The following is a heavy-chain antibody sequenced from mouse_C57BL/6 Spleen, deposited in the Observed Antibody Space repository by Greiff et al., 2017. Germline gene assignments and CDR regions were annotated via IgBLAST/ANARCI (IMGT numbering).Heavy chain of an antibody. CDR2: INPNNGGT. D-gene: IGHD1-1*01. V-gene: IGHV1-18*01. CDR3: ARGGDCGSSSYYYAMDY. CDR1: GYTFTDYN. Sequence: VQLKESGPELVKPGASVKIPCKASGYTFTDYNMDWVKQSHGKSLEWIGDINPNNGGTIYNQKFKGKATVTVDKSSSTAYMELRSLTSEDTAVYYCARGGDCGSSSYYYAMDYWGQGTSVTVSS. J-gene: IGHJ4*01.